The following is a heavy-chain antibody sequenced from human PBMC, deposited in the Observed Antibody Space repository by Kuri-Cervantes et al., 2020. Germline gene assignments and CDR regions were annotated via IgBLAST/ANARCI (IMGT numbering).Heavy chain of an antibody. CDR2: MNPNRGNT. D-gene: IGHD1-26*01. CDR1: GYTFTGYY. Sequence: ASVKVSCKASGYTFTGYYMHWLRQATGQGLEWMGWMNPNRGNTGYAQKFQGRVTMIRNTSISTAYMELSSLRSEDTAVYYCARARLVGYYYYYGMDVWGQGTTVTVSS. J-gene: IGHJ6*02. CDR3: ARARLVGYYYYYGMDV. V-gene: IGHV1-8*02.